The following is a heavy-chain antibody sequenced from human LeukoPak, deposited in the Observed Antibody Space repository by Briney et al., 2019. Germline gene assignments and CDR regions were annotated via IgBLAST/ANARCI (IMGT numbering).Heavy chain of an antibody. Sequence: GGSLRLSCAASGFTFKNAWMSWVRQAPGKGLEWVAVIWYDGSNKFYGDSVKGRFTISRDNSKNTVYLQMNSLRAEDTAVYYCVRDPYEAYWGQGTLVTVSS. V-gene: IGHV3-33*08. CDR3: VRDPYEAY. CDR2: IWYDGSNK. D-gene: IGHD5-12*01. CDR1: GFTFKNAW. J-gene: IGHJ4*02.